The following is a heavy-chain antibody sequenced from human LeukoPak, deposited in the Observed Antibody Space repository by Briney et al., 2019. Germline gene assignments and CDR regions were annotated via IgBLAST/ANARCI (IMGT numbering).Heavy chain of an antibody. CDR1: GGSISSSSYY. V-gene: IGHV4-61*01. CDR3: ARDLGPTYYYDSSGPV. D-gene: IGHD3-22*01. J-gene: IGHJ4*02. CDR2: IYYSGST. Sequence: SETLSLTCTVSGGSISSSSYYWSWIRQPPGKGLEWIGYIYYSGSTNYNPSLKSRVTISVDTSKNQFSLKLSSVTAADTAVYYCARDLGPTYYYDSSGPVWGQGTLVTVSS.